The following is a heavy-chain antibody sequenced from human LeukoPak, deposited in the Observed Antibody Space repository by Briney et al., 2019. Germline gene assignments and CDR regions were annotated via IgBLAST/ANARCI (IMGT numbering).Heavy chain of an antibody. V-gene: IGHV3-23*01. CDR2: ISISGGTT. J-gene: IGHJ3*02. Sequence: GGSLRLSCAASGFTFSNYAMSWVRQTPGKGLEWVSSISISGGTTYYADSVKGRFIISRDNSKNTLYLQMNSLRAEDTAVYYCAKFFTGEYVRAFDIWGQGTMVTVSS. CDR1: GFTFSNYA. CDR3: AKFFTGEYVRAFDI. D-gene: IGHD3-10*02.